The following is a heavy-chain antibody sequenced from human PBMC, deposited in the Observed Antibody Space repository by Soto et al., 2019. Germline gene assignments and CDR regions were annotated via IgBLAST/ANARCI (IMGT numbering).Heavy chain of an antibody. D-gene: IGHD3-10*01. CDR1: GFTFSDSY. V-gene: IGHV3-72*01. CDR3: ARAPSYYDSGSDY. J-gene: IGHJ4*02. Sequence: GGSLRLSCTSSGFTFSDSYMDWVRQAPEKGLEWVGQILNRANSYTTKYAASVRGRFTISRDDSKNSLYLQMNSLKTEDTAVYYCARAPSYYDSGSDYWGQGTLVTVSS. CDR2: ILNRANSYTT.